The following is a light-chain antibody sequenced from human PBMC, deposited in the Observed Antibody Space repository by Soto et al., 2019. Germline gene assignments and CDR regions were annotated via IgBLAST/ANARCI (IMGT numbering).Light chain of an antibody. Sequence: QSVLTQPPSVSAAPGQKVTISCSGSSSNIGNNYVSWYQQLPGTAPKLLIYDNNRRPSVIPDRFSGSKSATSATLGITGLQTGDEADYYCGTWDSSLGAYVFGTGTQLTVL. CDR1: SSNIGNNY. CDR3: GTWDSSLGAYV. J-gene: IGLJ1*01. CDR2: DNN. V-gene: IGLV1-51*01.